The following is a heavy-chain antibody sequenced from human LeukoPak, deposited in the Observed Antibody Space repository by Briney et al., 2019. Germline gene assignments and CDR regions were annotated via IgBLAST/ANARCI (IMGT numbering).Heavy chain of an antibody. CDR2: IYSGGNT. Sequence: GGSLRLSCAASGFTVSSNYMTWVRQAPGKGLEWVSVIYSGGNTYYADSVKGRFTISRDDSKNTLYLQMNSLRAEDTAVYYCAKDLVSMVRAVIITRALDYWGQGTLVTVSS. CDR1: GFTVSSNY. V-gene: IGHV3-66*02. J-gene: IGHJ4*02. D-gene: IGHD3-10*01. CDR3: AKDLVSMVRAVIITRALDY.